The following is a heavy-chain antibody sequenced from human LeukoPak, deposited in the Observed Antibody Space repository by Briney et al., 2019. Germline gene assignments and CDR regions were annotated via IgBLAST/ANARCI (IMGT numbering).Heavy chain of an antibody. V-gene: IGHV3-9*01. CDR3: AKSGITMVRGVTTD. CDR2: ISWNSGSI. J-gene: IGHJ4*02. D-gene: IGHD3-10*01. CDR1: GFKFVDYA. Sequence: GGSLRLSCAASGFKFVDYAMHWVRQAPGKGLEWVSGISWNSGSIGYADSVKGRFTISRDNAKNSLYLQMNSLRAEDTALYYCAKSGITMVRGVTTDWGQGTLVTVSS.